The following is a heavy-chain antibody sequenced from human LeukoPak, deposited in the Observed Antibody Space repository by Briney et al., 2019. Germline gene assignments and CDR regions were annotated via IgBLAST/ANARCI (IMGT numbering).Heavy chain of an antibody. CDR1: GGSISSSSYY. CDR3: ARQGRTTDAFDI. Sequence: SGTLSLTCTVSGGSISSSSYYWGWIRQPPGKRPEWFGSIYYGGSTYYNPSLKSRVTISVDTSKNQFSLKLSSLTAADTAVYYCARQGRTTDAFDIWGQGTMVTVSS. V-gene: IGHV4-39*01. D-gene: IGHD1-1*01. J-gene: IGHJ3*02. CDR2: IYYGGST.